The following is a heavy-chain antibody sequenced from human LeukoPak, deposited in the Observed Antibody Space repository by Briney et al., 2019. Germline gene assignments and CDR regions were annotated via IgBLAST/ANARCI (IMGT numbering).Heavy chain of an antibody. D-gene: IGHD3-3*01. CDR3: ARVPLRFLEPFDY. V-gene: IGHV4-34*01. CDR1: GGSVSGYY. CDR2: ISHRGRT. J-gene: IGHJ4*02. Sequence: KPSETLSLTCAVYGGSVSGYYWSWIRQPPGKGLEWIGEISHRGRTHYNPSPQSRVFMSVDTSKNQFALNLNSVTAADTAVYYCARVPLRFLEPFDYWGQGILVTVSS.